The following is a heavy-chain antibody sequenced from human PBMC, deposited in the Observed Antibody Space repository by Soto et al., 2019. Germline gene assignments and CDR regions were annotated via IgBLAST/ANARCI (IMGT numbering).Heavy chain of an antibody. Sequence: ASVKVSCKASGDTFPTYDINWVRQATGHGLEWMGWINPNSGNIGYAQRFQGRVTMTRDTAIRTAYMEVSSLRSDDTAVYYCARGRASGSYYLLDYWGQGNLVTVSS. V-gene: IGHV1-8*01. J-gene: IGHJ4*02. D-gene: IGHD3-10*01. CDR1: GDTFPTYD. CDR3: ARGRASGSYYLLDY. CDR2: INPNSGNI.